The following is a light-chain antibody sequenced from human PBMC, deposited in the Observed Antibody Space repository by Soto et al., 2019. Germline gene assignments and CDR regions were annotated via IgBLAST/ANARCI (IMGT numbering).Light chain of an antibody. J-gene: IGLJ3*02. CDR2: DVS. CDR3: SSYASNNNLV. CDR1: SSDIGDYNY. Sequence: QYALTQPASVSGSPGHSITISCTGTSSDIGDYNYVSWYQQHPGKAPKLIIYDVSDRPSGVSNRFSGSKSGNTASLTISGLQVEDEADYYCSSYASNNNLVFGGGTKVTVL. V-gene: IGLV2-14*03.